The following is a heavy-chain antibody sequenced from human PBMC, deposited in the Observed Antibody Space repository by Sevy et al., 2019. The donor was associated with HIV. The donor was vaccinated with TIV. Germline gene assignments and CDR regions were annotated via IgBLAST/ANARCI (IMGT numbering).Heavy chain of an antibody. J-gene: IGHJ6*02. CDR2: INSDSGVT. CDR1: GYIFSDYY. CDR3: ARLTTQPTSDLYGLDV. V-gene: IGHV1-2*02. D-gene: IGHD4-17*01. Sequence: ASVKVSCKASGYIFSDYYIHWVRQAPGQGLEWMAWINSDSGVTNYAQSFQGEVTVTRDTSLRTAYLELTNLKSNDTAIYYCARLTTQPTSDLYGLDVWGQGTTVTVSS.